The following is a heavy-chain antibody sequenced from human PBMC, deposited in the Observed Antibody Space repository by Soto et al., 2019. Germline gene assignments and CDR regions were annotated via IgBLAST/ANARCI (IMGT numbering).Heavy chain of an antibody. Sequence: GGSLRLSCAASGFTFSSYGMHWVRQAPGKGLEWVAVISYDGSNKYYADSVKGRFTISRDNSKNTLYLQMNSLRAEDTAVYYCAKAHCSSTRCYYYYYGMDVWGQGTTVTVSS. D-gene: IGHD2-2*01. V-gene: IGHV3-30*18. CDR1: GFTFSSYG. CDR2: ISYDGSNK. CDR3: AKAHCSSTRCYYYYYGMDV. J-gene: IGHJ6*02.